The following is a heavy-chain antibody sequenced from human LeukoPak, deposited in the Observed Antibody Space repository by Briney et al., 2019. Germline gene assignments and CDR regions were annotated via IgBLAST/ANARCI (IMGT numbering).Heavy chain of an antibody. J-gene: IGHJ1*01. CDR3: ARRNYDYVWGSYRGNAEYFQH. Sequence: SKTLSLTCAVYGGSFSGYYWSWIRQPPGKGLEWIGEINHSGSTNYNPSLKSRVTISVDTSKNQFSLKLSSVTAADTAVYYCARRNYDYVWGSYRGNAEYFQHWGQGTLVTVSS. CDR1: GGSFSGYY. CDR2: INHSGST. D-gene: IGHD3-16*02. V-gene: IGHV4-34*01.